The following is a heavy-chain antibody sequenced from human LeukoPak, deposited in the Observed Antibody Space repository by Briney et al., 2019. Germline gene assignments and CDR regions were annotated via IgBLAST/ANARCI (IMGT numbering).Heavy chain of an antibody. V-gene: IGHV3-48*01. J-gene: IGHJ3*02. D-gene: IGHD3-3*01. CDR3: ARVGAVRFLEWLHAFDI. Sequence: GGSLRLSSAASGFTFSSYSMNWVRQAPGKGLEWVSYISSSSSTIYYADSVKGRFTISRDNAKNSLYLQMNSLRAEDTAVYYCARVGAVRFLEWLHAFDIWGQRTMVTVSS. CDR1: GFTFSSYS. CDR2: ISSSSSTI.